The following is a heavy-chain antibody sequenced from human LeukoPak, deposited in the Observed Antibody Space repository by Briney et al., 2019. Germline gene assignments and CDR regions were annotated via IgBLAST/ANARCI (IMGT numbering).Heavy chain of an antibody. CDR2: ISGSGGST. V-gene: IGHV3-23*01. CDR1: GFTFSSYA. CDR3: AKSRSVATLGEFDI. Sequence: GGSLRLSCAASGFTFSSYAMSWVRQAPGKGLEWVSAISGSGGSTYYADSVKGRFTISRDISKNTLYMRMNSLRAEDTAIYYCAKSRSVATLGEFDIWGQGTMVIVSS. D-gene: IGHD3-3*01. J-gene: IGHJ3*02.